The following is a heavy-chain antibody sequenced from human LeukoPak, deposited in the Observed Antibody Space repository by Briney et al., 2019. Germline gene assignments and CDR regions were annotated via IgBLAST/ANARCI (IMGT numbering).Heavy chain of an antibody. J-gene: IGHJ6*03. D-gene: IGHD3-22*01. V-gene: IGHV4-4*07. CDR3: ARDLSHYDGNSSYSYMDV. Sequence: SETLSLTCTVSGGSISSYFCSWIRQPAGKGLEGIGRIHTSGSTKYNPSLKSRLTMSVDTSKNQFSLKLSSVTAADTAMYYCARDLSHYDGNSSYSYMDVWGKGTMVTVSS. CDR1: GGSISSYF. CDR2: IHTSGST.